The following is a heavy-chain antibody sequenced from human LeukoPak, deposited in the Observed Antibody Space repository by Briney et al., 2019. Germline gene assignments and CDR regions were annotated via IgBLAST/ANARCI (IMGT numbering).Heavy chain of an antibody. Sequence: PSETLSLTCAVYGGSFTSYYWSWIRQPPGKGLEWIGEISHSGSTNYNPSLKSRVTMSVDTSKNQFSLRLSSVTAADTAIYYCARERNRRATFYQSPLDHWGQGTLVTVSA. D-gene: IGHD1/OR15-1a*01. J-gene: IGHJ4*02. V-gene: IGHV4-34*01. CDR1: GGSFTSYY. CDR3: ARERNRRATFYQSPLDH. CDR2: ISHSGST.